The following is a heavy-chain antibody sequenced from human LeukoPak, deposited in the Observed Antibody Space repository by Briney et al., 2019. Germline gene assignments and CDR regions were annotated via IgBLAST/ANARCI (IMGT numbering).Heavy chain of an antibody. CDR2: IYYSGST. J-gene: IGHJ3*02. V-gene: IGHV4-59*01. Sequence: KPSETLSLTCTASGGSISSYYWSWIRQPPGKGLEWIGYIYYSGSTNYNPSLKSRVTISVDTSKNQFSLKLSSVTAADTAVYYCARVEGFGELLGKDAFDIWGQGTMVTVSS. CDR1: GGSISSYY. D-gene: IGHD3-10*01. CDR3: ARVEGFGELLGKDAFDI.